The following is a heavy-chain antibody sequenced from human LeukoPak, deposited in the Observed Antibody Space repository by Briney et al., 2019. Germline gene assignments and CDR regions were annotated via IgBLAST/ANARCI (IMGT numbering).Heavy chain of an antibody. V-gene: IGHV3-7*01. Sequence: GGSLRLSCAASGFTFSSYWMSWVRQAPGKGLEWVANINQGGREKYYVDSVKGRFTISRDNAKNSLYLQMNSLRAEDTAVYYCASRGLLGYCSSTSCYADYYFDYWGQGTLVTVSS. J-gene: IGHJ4*02. CDR3: ASRGLLGYCSSTSCYADYYFDY. CDR2: INQGGREK. D-gene: IGHD2-2*01. CDR1: GFTFSSYW.